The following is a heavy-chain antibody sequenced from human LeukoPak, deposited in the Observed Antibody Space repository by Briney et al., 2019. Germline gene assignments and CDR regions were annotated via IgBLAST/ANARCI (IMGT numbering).Heavy chain of an antibody. D-gene: IGHD1-14*01. CDR1: GFTFSSDW. CDR2: IKEDGSEK. V-gene: IGHV3-7*05. Sequence: GGSLRLSCAASGFTFSSDWMSWVRQAPGKGLEWVTNIKEDGSEKNYVDSVKGRFTISRDNAENSLYLQMHRLRAEETGVYYCARHRNIRYWGQGTLVTVSS. J-gene: IGHJ4*02. CDR3: ARHRNIRY.